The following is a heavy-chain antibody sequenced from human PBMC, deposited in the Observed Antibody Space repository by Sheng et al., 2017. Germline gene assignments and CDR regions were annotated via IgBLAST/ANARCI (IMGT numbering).Heavy chain of an antibody. CDR2: IYYSGST. CDR1: GGSVSSGSYY. J-gene: IGHJ4*02. V-gene: IGHV4-61*01. D-gene: IGHD2-15*01. Sequence: QVQLQESGPGLVKPSETLSLTCTVSGGSVSSGSYYWSWIRQPPGKGLEWIGYIYYSGSTNYNPSLKSRVTISVDTSKNQFSLKLSSVTAADTAVYYCARANPTHARYCSGGSCYTGPFFDYWGQGTLVTV. CDR3: ARANPTHARYCSGGSCYTGPFFDY.